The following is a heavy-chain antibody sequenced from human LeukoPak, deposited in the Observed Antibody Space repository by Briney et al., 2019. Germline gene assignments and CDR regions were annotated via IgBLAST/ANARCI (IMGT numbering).Heavy chain of an antibody. CDR1: GFTFSSYW. D-gene: IGHD6-19*01. V-gene: IGHV3-7*01. CDR3: ARDRAHSSGWYGFDY. CDR2: IKQDGSEK. Sequence: GSLRLSCAASGFTFSSYWMSWVRQAPGKGLEWVANIKQDGSEKYYVDSVKGRFTISRDNAKNSLYLQMNSLRAEDTAVYYCARDRAHSSGWYGFDYWGQGTLVTVSS. J-gene: IGHJ4*02.